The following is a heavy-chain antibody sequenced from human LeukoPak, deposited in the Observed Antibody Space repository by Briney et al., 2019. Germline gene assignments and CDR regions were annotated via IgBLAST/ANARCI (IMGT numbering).Heavy chain of an antibody. CDR2: IRSKAYGGTT. CDR1: GFTFVDHA. D-gene: IGHD3-3*01. V-gene: IGHV3-49*03. Sequence: PGGSLRLSCTASGFTFVDHAMSSFRQSPGKWLEWVVCIRSKAYGGTTEYAASVKGRFTISRDDSKSIAYLQMYSLKTEDTAVYYCTRGPAPIYDLDAFDIWGQGTMVTVSS. J-gene: IGHJ3*02. CDR3: TRGPAPIYDLDAFDI.